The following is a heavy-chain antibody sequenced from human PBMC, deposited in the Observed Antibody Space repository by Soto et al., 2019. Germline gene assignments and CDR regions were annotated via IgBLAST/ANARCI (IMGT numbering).Heavy chain of an antibody. V-gene: IGHV4-59*01. CDR2: VYYTGST. D-gene: IGHD6-19*01. CDR3: ARSVAVPGAHIDY. J-gene: IGHJ4*02. Sequence: SETLSLTCSVSGGSISVSYWRWMRQSPGKGLEWLGYVYYTGSTNYSPSLRSRVSISVDTSKNEFSLRLSSVAAADTAVYFCARSVAVPGAHIDYWGQGTQVTVAS. CDR1: GGSISVSY.